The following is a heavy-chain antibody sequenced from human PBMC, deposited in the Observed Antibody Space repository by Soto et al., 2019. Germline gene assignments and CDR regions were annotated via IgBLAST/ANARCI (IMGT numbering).Heavy chain of an antibody. CDR3: AKDSVVASNYGGMDV. CDR2: ISYDGSNK. V-gene: IGHV3-30*18. Sequence: QVQLVESGGGVVQPGRSLRLSCAASGFTFSSYGMHWVRQAPGKGLEWVAVISYDGSNKYYADSVKGRFTISRDNSKNTLYLQMNSLRAEDTAVYYCAKDSVVASNYGGMDVWGQGTTVTVFS. J-gene: IGHJ6*02. D-gene: IGHD4-4*01. CDR1: GFTFSSYG.